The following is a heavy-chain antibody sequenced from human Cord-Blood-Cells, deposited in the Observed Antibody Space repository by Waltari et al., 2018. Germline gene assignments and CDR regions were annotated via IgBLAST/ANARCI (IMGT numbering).Heavy chain of an antibody. V-gene: IGHV4-34*01. Sequence: QVQLQQWGAGLLKPSETLSLTCAVHGGSFRGDSCSWIRQPPGKGLEWIGEINHSGSTNYNPSLKSRVTISVDTSKNQFSLKLSSVTAADTAVYYCAREGGRNYYDSSGYYYYYGMDVWGQGTTVTVSS. D-gene: IGHD3-22*01. J-gene: IGHJ6*02. CDR3: AREGGRNYYDSSGYYYYYGMDV. CDR2: INHSGST. CDR1: GGSFRGDS.